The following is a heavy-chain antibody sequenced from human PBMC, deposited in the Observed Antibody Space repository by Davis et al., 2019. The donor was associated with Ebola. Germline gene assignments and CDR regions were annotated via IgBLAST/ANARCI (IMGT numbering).Heavy chain of an antibody. CDR1: GGSISSYY. J-gene: IGHJ4*02. Sequence: MPSETLSLTCTVSGGSISSYYWSWIRQPPGKGLEWIGYIYYSGRTNYNPSLKSRVTISVDTSKNQFPLKLSSVTAADTAVYYCATLFYGDYGVPSVEYWGQGTLVTVSS. D-gene: IGHD4-17*01. CDR3: ATLFYGDYGVPSVEY. CDR2: IYYSGRT. V-gene: IGHV4-59*01.